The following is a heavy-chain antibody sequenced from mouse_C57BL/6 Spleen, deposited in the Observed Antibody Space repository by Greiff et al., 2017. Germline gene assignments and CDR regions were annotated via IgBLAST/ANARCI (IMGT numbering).Heavy chain of an antibody. J-gene: IGHJ3*01. V-gene: IGHV1-81*01. CDR1: GYTFPSYG. CDR2: IYPRSGNT. CDR3: ARGDRGPWFAY. D-gene: IGHD3-3*01. Sequence: QVHVKQSGAELARPGASVTLSCKASGYTFPSYGISWVKQRTGQGLEWIGEIYPRSGNTYYNEKFKGKATLTADKSSSTSYMELRSLTSEASSVYFCARGDRGPWFAYWGQGTLVTVSA.